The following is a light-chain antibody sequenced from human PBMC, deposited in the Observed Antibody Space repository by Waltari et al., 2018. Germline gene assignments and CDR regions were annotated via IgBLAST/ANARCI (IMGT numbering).Light chain of an antibody. V-gene: IGLV3-1*01. Sequence: SFELTQPPSVSVAPGQTASITCSGDNLGDKFACWYQQKPGQSPVVVIYQDTKRPSGIPERFSGSNSGNTATLTISGTQAMDEADYYCQAWDSSTAVFGGGTKLTVL. J-gene: IGLJ2*01. CDR1: NLGDKF. CDR3: QAWDSSTAV. CDR2: QDT.